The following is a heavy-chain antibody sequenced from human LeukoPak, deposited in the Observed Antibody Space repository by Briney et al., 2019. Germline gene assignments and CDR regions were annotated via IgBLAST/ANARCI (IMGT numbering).Heavy chain of an antibody. D-gene: IGHD1-1*01. CDR3: ARAGTYNFFDY. J-gene: IGHJ4*02. V-gene: IGHV3-48*01. CDR1: GFTFSSYS. CDR2: VVSGSSTI. Sequence: PGGSLRLSCAASGFTFSSYSMNWVRQSPGKGLEWVSYVVSGSSTIYYADSVKGRSTISRDNAKNSLYLQMNSLRAEDTAVYYCARAGTYNFFDYWGQGTLVTVSS.